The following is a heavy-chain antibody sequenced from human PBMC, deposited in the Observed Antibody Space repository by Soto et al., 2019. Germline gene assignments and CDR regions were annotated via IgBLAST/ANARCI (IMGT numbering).Heavy chain of an antibody. CDR3: ARDCVSWRGHPYSGSTWFDP. J-gene: IGHJ5*02. V-gene: IGHV3-23*01. Sequence: EVQLLESGGGLVQPGGSLRLSCAASGFTFSNYAMSWVRQAPGKGLEWVSGISGSGAGTYYADSVKGRFTISRDNSKTTVYLQMNSLRAEDTAVYYGARDCVSWRGHPYSGSTWFDPWGQGTPVTFSS. CDR1: GFTFSNYA. CDR2: ISGSGAGT. D-gene: IGHD3-10*01.